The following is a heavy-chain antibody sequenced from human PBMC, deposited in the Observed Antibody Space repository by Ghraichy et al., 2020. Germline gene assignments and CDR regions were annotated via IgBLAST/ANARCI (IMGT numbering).Heavy chain of an antibody. Sequence: SETLSLTCSVSGGSISSSSYYWGWTRQPPGKGLEWIGNIYYSGGTYYNPSHKSRVTISVDTCKNQFSLRLSSVTAADTAIYYCAIGYCSSGRCYSPGYFDLWGRGPLVTVSS. V-gene: IGHV4-39*01. CDR2: IYYSGGT. CDR1: GGSISSSSYY. CDR3: AIGYCSSGRCYSPGYFDL. D-gene: IGHD2-15*01. J-gene: IGHJ2*01.